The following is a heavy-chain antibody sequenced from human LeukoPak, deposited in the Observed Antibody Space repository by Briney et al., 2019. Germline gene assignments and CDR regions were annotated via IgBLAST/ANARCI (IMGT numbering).Heavy chain of an antibody. J-gene: IGHJ4*02. CDR3: ARDSPQYSSSNYFDY. D-gene: IGHD6-6*01. CDR2: ISAYNGNT. CDR1: GYTFTSYG. V-gene: IGHV1-18*01. Sequence: ASVKVSCKASGYTFTSYGISWVRQAPGQGGEGMGWISAYNGNTNYAQRPQGRVTMTTDTSTSTAYMELRSLRSDDTAVYYCARDSPQYSSSNYFDYWGQGTLVTVSS.